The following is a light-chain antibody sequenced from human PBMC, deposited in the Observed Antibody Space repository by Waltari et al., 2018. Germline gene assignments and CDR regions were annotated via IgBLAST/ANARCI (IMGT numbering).Light chain of an antibody. CDR1: QSIRSW. CDR2: KAS. V-gene: IGKV1-5*03. Sequence: DIQMTQSPSTLSASVGDRVTITCRASQSIRSWLAWYQQKPRKAPKLLIYKASTLESGVPSRFSGSGSGTEFTLTISRLQPDDFATYYCQQYDSFRTFGQGTKVEVK. J-gene: IGKJ1*01. CDR3: QQYDSFRT.